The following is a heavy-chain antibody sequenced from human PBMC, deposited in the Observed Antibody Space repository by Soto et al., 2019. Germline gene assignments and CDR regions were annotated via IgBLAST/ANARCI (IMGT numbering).Heavy chain of an antibody. CDR1: GGSVSGDSW. CDR3: ASGGDYTWHT. D-gene: IGHD4-17*01. Sequence: QVQLQESGPGLVKPSGTLSLTCAVSGGSVSGDSWWSWVRQPPGKGLEWIGEIFRSGTINYNPSLKSRITISIDKSKNQFSLKLTSVTAADTAVYYCASGGDYTWHTWGQGTLVTVSS. J-gene: IGHJ5*02. V-gene: IGHV4-4*02. CDR2: IFRSGTI.